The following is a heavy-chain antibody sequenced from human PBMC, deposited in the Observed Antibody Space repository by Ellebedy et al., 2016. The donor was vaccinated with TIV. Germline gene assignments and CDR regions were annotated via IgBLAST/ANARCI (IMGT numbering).Heavy chain of an antibody. V-gene: IGHV1-8*01. Sequence: ASVKVSXXASGYTFTSYDINWVRQATGQGLEWMGWMNPNSGNTGYAQKFQGRVTMTRNTSISTAYMELSSLRSEDTAVYYCATGGYSGYDYGYWGQGTLVTVSS. D-gene: IGHD5-12*01. CDR3: ATGGYSGYDYGY. J-gene: IGHJ4*02. CDR2: MNPNSGNT. CDR1: GYTFTSYD.